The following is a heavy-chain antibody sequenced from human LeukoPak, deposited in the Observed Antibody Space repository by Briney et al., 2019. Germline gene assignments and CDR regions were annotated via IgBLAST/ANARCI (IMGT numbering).Heavy chain of an antibody. J-gene: IGHJ4*02. CDR3: TTGTLTSDY. Sequence: TGGSLRLSCAASGFNFNNAWMNWVRQAPGKGLEWVGRIKSKSDGGTTDNAAPVKGRFTISKDDSKNTLYLQMNSLKTEDTGIYYCTTGTLTSDYWGQGTLVTVSS. CDR2: IKSKSDGGTT. CDR1: GFNFNNAW. D-gene: IGHD4-17*01. V-gene: IGHV3-15*01.